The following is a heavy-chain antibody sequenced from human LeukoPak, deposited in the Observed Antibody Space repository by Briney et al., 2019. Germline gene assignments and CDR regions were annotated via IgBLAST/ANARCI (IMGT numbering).Heavy chain of an antibody. J-gene: IGHJ4*02. CDR1: GASMRRFH. V-gene: IGHV4-4*07. D-gene: IGHD2-21*02. Sequence: SETLSLTCSVSGASMRRFHWNWIRQSVGERPEWIGRVSASGTTTYNPYLRSRVTVSVDSSRKQLSLRLTSVTAADTAVYYCATTDAMGVTWRFDGWGQGRLVIVS. CDR3: ATTDAMGVTWRFDG. CDR2: VSASGTT.